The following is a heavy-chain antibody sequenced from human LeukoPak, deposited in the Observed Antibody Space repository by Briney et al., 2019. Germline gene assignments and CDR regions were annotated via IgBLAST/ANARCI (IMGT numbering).Heavy chain of an antibody. Sequence: GGSLRLSCAASGFTFSTYSMNWVRQAPGKGLEWVSYITSSSNTIYYADSVKGRFTISRDNAKNSLYLQMNSLRADDTAVYYCARGSNRPADYWGQGTLVTVSS. CDR1: GFTFSTYS. CDR3: ARGSNRPADY. CDR2: ITSSSNTI. J-gene: IGHJ4*02. D-gene: IGHD2/OR15-2a*01. V-gene: IGHV3-48*04.